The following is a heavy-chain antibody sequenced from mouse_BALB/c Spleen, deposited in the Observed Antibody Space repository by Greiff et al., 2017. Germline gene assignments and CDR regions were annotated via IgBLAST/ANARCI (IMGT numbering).Heavy chain of an antibody. CDR1: GFAFSSYD. CDR2: ISSGGGST. V-gene: IGHV5-12-1*01. Sequence: EVQLVESGGGLVKPGGSLKLSCAASGFAFSSYDMSWVRQTPEKRLEWVAYISSGGGSTYYPDTVKGRFTISRDNAKNTLYLQMSSLKSEDTAMYYCARPVYGNSFFDYWGQGTTLTVSS. D-gene: IGHD2-1*01. CDR3: ARPVYGNSFFDY. J-gene: IGHJ2*01.